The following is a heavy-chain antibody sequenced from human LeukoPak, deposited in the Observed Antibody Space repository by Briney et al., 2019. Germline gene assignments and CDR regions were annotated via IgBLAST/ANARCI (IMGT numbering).Heavy chain of an antibody. Sequence: SQTLSLTCTVSGASVSSGRYYWSWIRPHPGKGLEWIAYIVDSEKIYYNPSPKSRLILSLDTSENQFSLNLSSMTAADTAVYFCASGYGSGWFDAWGQGTLVAVSS. D-gene: IGHD5-18*01. J-gene: IGHJ5*02. CDR3: ASGYGSGWFDA. CDR2: IVDSEKI. V-gene: IGHV4-31*03. CDR1: GASVSSGRYY.